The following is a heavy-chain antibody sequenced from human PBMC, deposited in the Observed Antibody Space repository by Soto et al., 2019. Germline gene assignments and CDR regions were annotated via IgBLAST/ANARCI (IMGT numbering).Heavy chain of an antibody. CDR1: GYTFTKYG. Sequence: GASVKVSCKASGYTFTKYGITWVRHAPGQGLEWMGWISAYNGNTHYTQRLQGRVTMTTDTSTSTAYMELSSLRSEDTAVYYCARVLGYCSFGSSYVPSNWSVPWRQATLVTVP. V-gene: IGHV1-18*01. CDR2: ISAYNGNT. J-gene: IGHJ5*02. D-gene: IGHD2-15*01. CDR3: ARVLGYCSFGSSYVPSNWSVP.